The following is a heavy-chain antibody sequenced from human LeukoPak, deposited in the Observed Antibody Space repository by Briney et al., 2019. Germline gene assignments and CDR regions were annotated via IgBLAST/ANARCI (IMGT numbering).Heavy chain of an antibody. D-gene: IGHD2-15*01. CDR2: ISAGGGNT. Sequence: GGSLRLSCAASGFTFNKYTMNWVRQVPGKGLEWVSGISAGGGNTFYADSVKGRFTISRDNSRNTVFLQMNSLRVEDTAVYYCAKDRVPDGIWSLDYWGQGSLVTVSS. CDR3: AKDRVPDGIWSLDY. V-gene: IGHV3-23*01. J-gene: IGHJ4*02. CDR1: GFTFNKYT.